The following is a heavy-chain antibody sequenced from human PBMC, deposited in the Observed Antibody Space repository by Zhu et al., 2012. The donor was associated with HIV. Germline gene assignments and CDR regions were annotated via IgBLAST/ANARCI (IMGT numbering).Heavy chain of an antibody. CDR3: ARYYCTTTCYYFDY. CDR1: GGSTSGHY. V-gene: IGHV4-59*11. Sequence: QVQLQESGPGLVKPSETLSLTCTVSGGSTSGHYWSWIRQPPGKGLEWIGYIYYTGSTNYNPSLKSRVTMSVDTSKNQFSLKLNSVTAADTAVYYCARYYCTTTCYYFDYVGPGSPGHRLL. CDR2: IYYTGST. D-gene: IGHD2-8*01. J-gene: IGHJ4*02.